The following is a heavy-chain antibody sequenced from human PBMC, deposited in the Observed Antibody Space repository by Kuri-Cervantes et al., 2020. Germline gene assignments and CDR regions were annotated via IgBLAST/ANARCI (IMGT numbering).Heavy chain of an antibody. Sequence: SLKISCAASGFTFDDYAMHWVRQAPGKGLEWVSGISWNSGSIGYADSVKGRFTISRDNAKNSLYLQMNSLRAEDTALYYCAKSGGATDYWGQGTLVTVSS. CDR1: GFTFDDYA. CDR2: ISWNSGSI. V-gene: IGHV3-9*01. J-gene: IGHJ4*02. CDR3: AKSGGATDY. D-gene: IGHD1-26*01.